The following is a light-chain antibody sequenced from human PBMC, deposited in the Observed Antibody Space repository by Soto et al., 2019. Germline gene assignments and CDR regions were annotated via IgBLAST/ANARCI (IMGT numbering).Light chain of an antibody. CDR1: QTVIKDY. CDR2: GAS. V-gene: IGKV3-20*01. CDR3: QKYETSPYT. J-gene: IGKJ2*01. Sequence: ESVLRQSPGTLSLSPGDRATLSCRASQTVIKDYLAWYQRKPGQAPRLLIYGASNRATGIPDRFRGGGSGTDFTLTISRLEPDDSALYYCQKYETSPYTFGRGNKLEIK.